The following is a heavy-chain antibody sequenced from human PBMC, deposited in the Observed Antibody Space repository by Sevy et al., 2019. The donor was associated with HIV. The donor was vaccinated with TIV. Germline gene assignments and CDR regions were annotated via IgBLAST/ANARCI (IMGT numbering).Heavy chain of an antibody. D-gene: IGHD6-19*01. V-gene: IGHV4-59*08. J-gene: IGHJ6*03. CDR1: GGSISSYY. CDR3: ARRSSGWYEDHYYYDMDV. CDR2: IYYSGST. Sequence: SETLSLTCTVSGGSISSYYWSWVRQPPGKGLEWIGYIYYSGSTNYNPSLKSRVTISVDTSKNQFSLKLSSVTAADTAVYYCARRSSGWYEDHYYYDMDVWGKGTTVTVSS.